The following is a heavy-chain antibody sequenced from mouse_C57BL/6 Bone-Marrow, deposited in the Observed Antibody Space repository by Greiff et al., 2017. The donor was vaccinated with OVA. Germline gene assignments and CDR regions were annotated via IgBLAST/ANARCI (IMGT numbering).Heavy chain of an antibody. CDR1: GYTFTSYW. Sequence: QVQLQQPGAELVKPGASVKLSCKASGYTFTSYWMQWVKQRPGQGLEWIGEIDPSDSYTNYNQKFKGKATLTVDTSSSTAYMQLSSLTSEDSAVYYCERGGYCSPDFGYWGQGTTLTVSS. CDR2: IDPSDSYT. V-gene: IGHV1-50*01. D-gene: IGHD1-1*02. J-gene: IGHJ2*01. CDR3: ERGGYCSPDFGY.